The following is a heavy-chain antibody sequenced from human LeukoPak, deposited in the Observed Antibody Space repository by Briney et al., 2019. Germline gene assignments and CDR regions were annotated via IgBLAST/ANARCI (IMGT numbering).Heavy chain of an antibody. Sequence: PSETLSLTCAVYGEPFSGYYWSWLRQPPGRGMEWIGEINHSGSTNYNPSLKSRVTISLDTSRSQFSLKLSSLTAADTAVYYCARGLDCFDPWGQGTLVTVSS. V-gene: IGHV4-34*01. J-gene: IGHJ5*02. CDR3: ARGLDCFDP. CDR1: GEPFSGYY. CDR2: INHSGST.